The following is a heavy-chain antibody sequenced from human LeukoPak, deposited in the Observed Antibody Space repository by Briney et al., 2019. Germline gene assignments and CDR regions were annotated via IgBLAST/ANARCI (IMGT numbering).Heavy chain of an antibody. D-gene: IGHD3-3*01. CDR2: ISYDGSNK. V-gene: IGHV3-30-3*01. J-gene: IGHJ4*02. CDR1: GFTFSSYA. Sequence: PGGSLRLSCAASGFTFSSYAMHWVRQAPGKGLEWVAVISYDGSNKYYADSVKGRFTISRDNSKNTLYLQMNSLRAEDTAVYYCARVRSPPITIFDYWGQGTLVTVSS. CDR3: ARVRSPPITIFDY.